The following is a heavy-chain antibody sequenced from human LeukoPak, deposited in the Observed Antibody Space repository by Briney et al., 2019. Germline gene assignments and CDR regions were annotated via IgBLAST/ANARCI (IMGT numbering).Heavy chain of an antibody. D-gene: IGHD2-15*01. V-gene: IGHV3-11*06. CDR2: ISSSSSYT. J-gene: IGHJ4*02. CDR1: GFTFSDYY. Sequence: GGSLRLSCAASGFTFSDYYMSWIRQAPGKGLEWVSYISSSSSYTNYADSVKGRFTISTDNAKNSLYLQMNGLRAEDTAVYYCARGLSGSCYDYWGQGTLVTVSS. CDR3: ARGLSGSCYDY.